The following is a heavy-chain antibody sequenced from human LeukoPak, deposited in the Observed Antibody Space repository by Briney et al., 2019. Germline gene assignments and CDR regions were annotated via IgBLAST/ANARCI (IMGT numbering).Heavy chain of an antibody. Sequence: SVKVSCKASGFTFTSSAMQWVRQARGQRLEWIGWIVVGSGNTNYAQKFQERVTITRDMSTSTAYMELSSLRSEDTAVYYCAADLGPRGSNDYDFWCGYYTGWLSGWFDPWGQGTLVTVSS. J-gene: IGHJ5*02. CDR2: IVVGSGNT. CDR3: AADLGPRGSNDYDFWCGYYTGWLSGWFDP. CDR1: GFTFTSSA. D-gene: IGHD3-3*01. V-gene: IGHV1-58*02.